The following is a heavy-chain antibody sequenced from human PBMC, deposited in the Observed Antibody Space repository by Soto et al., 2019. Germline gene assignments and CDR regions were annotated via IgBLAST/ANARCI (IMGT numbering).Heavy chain of an antibody. J-gene: IGHJ4*02. CDR3: ARSGDVATVTDY. CDR2: INEDGSKN. Sequence: EVQLVESGGGLVQPGGSLRLSCAASGFTFGTYWMSWVRQAPGKGLEWVANINEDGSKNYYVDSVRGRFTISRDNAQKSLYLHMSSLRAADTAVYYCARSGDVATVTDYWGQGTLVTVSS. D-gene: IGHD4-17*01. CDR1: GFTFGTYW. V-gene: IGHV3-7*01.